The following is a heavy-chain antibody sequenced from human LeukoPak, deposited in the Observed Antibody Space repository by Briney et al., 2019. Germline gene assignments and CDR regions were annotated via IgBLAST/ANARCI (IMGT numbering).Heavy chain of an antibody. CDR1: GDSVSSNSAT. J-gene: IGHJ4*02. V-gene: IGHV6-1*01. CDR3: ARGSGSYWSFFH. D-gene: IGHD1-26*01. Sequence: SQTLSLTCAISGDSVSSNSATWNWIRQSPSRGLEWLGRTYYRTKWYKDYAVSVKSQITINPDTSKNQFSLQLNSVTPEDTAVYYCARGSGSYWSFFHWGQGTLVTVSS. CDR2: TYYRTKWYK.